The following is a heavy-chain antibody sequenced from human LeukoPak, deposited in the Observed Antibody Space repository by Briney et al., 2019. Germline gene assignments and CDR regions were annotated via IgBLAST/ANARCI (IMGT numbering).Heavy chain of an antibody. D-gene: IGHD3-9*01. CDR2: INPSGGGA. CDR3: ERVTSDIRYFVPWGYCYY. Sequence: GASVKVSCKASGSTFTSYGISWVRQAPGQGLEWMGIINPSGGGASSEQTFQGRVTMTRATSTSPIYMELSNRRSEDTAMYLFERVTSDIRYFVPWGYCYYWGQGTLVTVSS. J-gene: IGHJ4*02. V-gene: IGHV1-46*01. CDR1: GSTFTSYG.